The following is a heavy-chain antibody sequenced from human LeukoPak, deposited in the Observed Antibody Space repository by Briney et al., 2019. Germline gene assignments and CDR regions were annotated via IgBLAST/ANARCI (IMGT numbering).Heavy chain of an antibody. CDR2: IKSKTDGGTT. D-gene: IGHD2-2*01. V-gene: IGHV3-15*01. Sequence: GGSLRLSCAASGFTFSSYGMHWVRQAPGKGLEWVGRIKSKTDGGTTDYAAPVKGRFTISRDDSKNTLYLQMNSLKTEDTAVYYCTTGKYCSSTSCWGYYYYGMDVWGKGTTVTVSS. J-gene: IGHJ6*04. CDR3: TTGKYCSSTSCWGYYYYGMDV. CDR1: GFTFSSYG.